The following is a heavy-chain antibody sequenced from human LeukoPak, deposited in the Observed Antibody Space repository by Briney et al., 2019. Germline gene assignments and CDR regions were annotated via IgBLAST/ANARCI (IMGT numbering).Heavy chain of an antibody. Sequence: GGSLRLSCAASGFTFSSYAMSWVRQAPGKGLGWVSAISGSGGSTYYADSVKGRFTISRDNSKNTLYLQMNSLRAEDTAVYYCAKEICSGGSCYSHFDYWGQGTLVTVSS. CDR3: AKEICSGGSCYSHFDY. D-gene: IGHD2-15*01. V-gene: IGHV3-23*01. J-gene: IGHJ4*02. CDR1: GFTFSSYA. CDR2: ISGSGGST.